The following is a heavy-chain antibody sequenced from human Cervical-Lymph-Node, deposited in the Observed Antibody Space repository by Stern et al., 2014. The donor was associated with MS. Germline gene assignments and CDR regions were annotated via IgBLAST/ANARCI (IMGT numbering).Heavy chain of an antibody. CDR1: GFTFSNYA. Sequence: EVQLVESGGGLVQPGGSLRLSCAASGFTFSNYAMSWVRQPPGKGPEWVSVIGGSGGTTYYADSVKGRFTISRDNSQNTLYLQMNSLRAEDTAVYYCAKAPARSGIRYYFDYWGQGTLVTVSS. D-gene: IGHD3-10*01. CDR2: IGGSGGTT. CDR3: AKAPARSGIRYYFDY. J-gene: IGHJ4*02. V-gene: IGHV3-23*04.